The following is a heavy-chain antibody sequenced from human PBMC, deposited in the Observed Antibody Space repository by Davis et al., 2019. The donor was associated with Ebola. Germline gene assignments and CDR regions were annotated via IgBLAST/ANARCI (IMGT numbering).Heavy chain of an antibody. D-gene: IGHD2-15*01. J-gene: IGHJ4*02. CDR2: IWDDGSNK. Sequence: PGGSLRLSCAASGFTLSGYDMNWVRQAPGKRLQWVAVIWDDGSNKYYADSVKGRFTISRDNSKNTLYLQMNSLRAEDTAVYYCAKDFLAADAGAHWGQGTLVTVSS. CDR1: GFTLSGYD. CDR3: AKDFLAADAGAH. V-gene: IGHV3-30*02.